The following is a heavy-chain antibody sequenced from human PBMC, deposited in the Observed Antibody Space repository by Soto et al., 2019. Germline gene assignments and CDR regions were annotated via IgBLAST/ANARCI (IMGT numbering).Heavy chain of an antibody. CDR3: AKVILSRGRPYGTDV. CDR2: ISWNSGSI. CDR1: GFTFDDYA. V-gene: IGHV3-9*01. D-gene: IGHD2-8*02. J-gene: IGHJ6*02. Sequence: GGSLRLSCAASGFTFDDYAMHWVRQAPGKGLEWVSGISWNSGSIGYADSVKGRFTISRDNAKNSLYLQMNSLRAEDTALYYCAKVILSRGRPYGTDVWGPGTTVTVSS.